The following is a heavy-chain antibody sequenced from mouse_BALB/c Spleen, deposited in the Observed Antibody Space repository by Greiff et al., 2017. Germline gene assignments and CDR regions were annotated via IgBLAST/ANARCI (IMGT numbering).Heavy chain of an antibody. CDR3: ARASFLYAMDY. J-gene: IGHJ4*01. V-gene: IGHV5-4*02. CDR1: GFTFSDYY. CDR2: ISDGGSYT. Sequence: EVKLMESGGGLVKPGGSLKLSCAASGFTFSDYYMYWVRQTPEKRLEWVATISDGGSYTYYPDSVKGRFTISRDNAKNNLYLQMSSLKSEDTAMYYCARASFLYAMDYWGQGTSVTVSS.